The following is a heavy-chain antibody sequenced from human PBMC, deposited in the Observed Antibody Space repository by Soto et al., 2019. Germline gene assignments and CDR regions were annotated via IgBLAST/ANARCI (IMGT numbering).Heavy chain of an antibody. J-gene: IGHJ5*02. CDR2: IYHSGST. CDR3: ARDGGGSSWYYWFDP. D-gene: IGHD6-13*01. Sequence: SETLSLTCAVSGGSISSSNWWSWVRQPPGKGLEWIGEIYHSGSTNYNPSLKSRVTISVDKSKNQFSLKLSSVTAADTAVYYCARDGGGSSWYYWFDPWGQGTLVTVSS. CDR1: GGSISSSNW. V-gene: IGHV4-4*02.